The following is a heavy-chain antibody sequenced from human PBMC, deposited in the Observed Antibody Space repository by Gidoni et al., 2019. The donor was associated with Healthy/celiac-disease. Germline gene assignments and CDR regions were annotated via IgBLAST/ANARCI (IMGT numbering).Heavy chain of an antibody. CDR2: IRSKAYGGTT. J-gene: IGHJ4*02. V-gene: IGHV3-49*05. D-gene: IGHD3-3*01. Sequence: EVQLVESGGGLVKPGRSLRLSCTASGFTFGDYALSWFRQAPGKGLEWVGFIRSKAYGGTTEYAASVKGRFTISRDDSKSIAYLQMNSLKTEDTAVYYCTRDLRGVTIFGVVADYWGQGTLVTVSS. CDR3: TRDLRGVTIFGVVADY. CDR1: GFTFGDYA.